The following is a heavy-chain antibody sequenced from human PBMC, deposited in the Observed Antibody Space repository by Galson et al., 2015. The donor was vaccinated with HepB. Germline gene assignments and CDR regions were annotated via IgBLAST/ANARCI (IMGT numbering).Heavy chain of an antibody. CDR1: GDSIDSSSYN. D-gene: IGHD2/OR15-2a*01. Sequence: ETLSLTCTVSGDSIDSSSYNWAWIRQPPGKGLEWIGTISYSGNTYYNPSLKSRVTISVDTSKNQFSLRLSSVTAADTSVYYCARPALAFSTAWFYFDHWGQGTLVTVSS. CDR2: ISYSGNT. V-gene: IGHV4-39*01. CDR3: ARPALAFSTAWFYFDH. J-gene: IGHJ4*02.